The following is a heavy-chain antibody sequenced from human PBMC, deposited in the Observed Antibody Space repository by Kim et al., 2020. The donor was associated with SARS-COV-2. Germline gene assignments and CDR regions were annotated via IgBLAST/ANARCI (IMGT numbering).Heavy chain of an antibody. CDR2: ISAGCDII. CDR1: GFNFGSHA. CDR3: AQDQSEKYYYYSGMDV. J-gene: IGHJ6*01. Sequence: GGSLRLSCVASGFNFGSHAMTWVRQAPRRGLERVSIISAGCDIIYYADSVKGRFAVSRDNSRNTLHLQRNSLRAEDTSLYFCAQDQSEKYYYYSGMDVW. V-gene: IGHV3-23*01.